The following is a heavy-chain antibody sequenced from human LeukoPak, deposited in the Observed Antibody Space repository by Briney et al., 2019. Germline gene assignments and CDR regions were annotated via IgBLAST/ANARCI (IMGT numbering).Heavy chain of an antibody. J-gene: IGHJ4*02. CDR2: IYYSGST. Sequence: SETLSLTCTVSGGSISSYYWSWIRQPPGKGLEWIGYIYYSGSTDYNPSLKSRVTISVDTSKNQFSLKLSSVTAADTAMYYCASGGHGDYDFDYWAREPWSPSPQ. D-gene: IGHD4-17*01. V-gene: IGHV4-59*12. CDR3: ASGGHGDYDFDY. CDR1: GGSISSYY.